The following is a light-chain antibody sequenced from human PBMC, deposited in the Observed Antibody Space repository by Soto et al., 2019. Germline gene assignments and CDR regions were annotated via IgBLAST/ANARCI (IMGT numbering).Light chain of an antibody. J-gene: IGLJ2*01. CDR2: EVN. CDR3: SSYAGSNILL. CDR1: SSDVGGYNY. Sequence: QSVLTQPPSASGSPGQSITISCTGTSSDVGGYNYVSWYQQHPGSAPKLIIHEVNKRPSGVPDRFSGFKSGNTASLTVTGLQAEDEADYYCSSYAGSNILLFGEGTKLTVL. V-gene: IGLV2-8*01.